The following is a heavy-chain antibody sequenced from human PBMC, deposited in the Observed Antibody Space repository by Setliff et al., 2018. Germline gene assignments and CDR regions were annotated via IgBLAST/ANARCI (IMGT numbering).Heavy chain of an antibody. CDR2: IWDDGGKK. CDR3: ARTCSGSGCYAGLES. Sequence: GGSLRLSCVASGLPFSNSNMNWVRQAPGKGLEWVAVIWDDGGKKYHADSVKGRFTISRDNSKNTLYLEMNSLRAEDTAVYYCARTCSGSGCYAGLESWGQGTPVTVSS. CDR1: GLPFSNSN. V-gene: IGHV3-33*08. J-gene: IGHJ4*02. D-gene: IGHD2-15*01.